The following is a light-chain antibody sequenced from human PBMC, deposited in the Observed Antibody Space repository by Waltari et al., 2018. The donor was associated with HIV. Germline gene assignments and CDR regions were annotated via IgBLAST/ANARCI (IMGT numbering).Light chain of an antibody. J-gene: IGLJ3*02. CDR2: EVS. V-gene: IGLV2-14*01. CDR1: SHDLRTYNS. Sequence: ALTQPASVSGSPGQSITISCPGTSHDLRTYNSVPWYQHHPGKAPKVIIYEVSNRPSGVSSRFSGSISANTASLTISGLQAEDEADYFCTSYISSSSPVFGGGTKVTVL. CDR3: TSYISSSSPV.